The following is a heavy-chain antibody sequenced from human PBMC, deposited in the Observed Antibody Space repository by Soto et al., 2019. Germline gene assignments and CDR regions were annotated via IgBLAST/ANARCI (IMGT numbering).Heavy chain of an antibody. Sequence: QVQLVESGGGVVQPGRSLRLYCAASGFTFSSYGMHWVRQAPGKGLEWVAVIWYDGSNKYYADSVKGRFTISRDNSKNTLYLQMNRLSAEDTAVYYCARGTRYFDYLGQGTLVTVSS. J-gene: IGHJ4*02. V-gene: IGHV3-33*01. CDR3: ARGTRYFDY. CDR1: GFTFSSYG. D-gene: IGHD1-20*01. CDR2: IWYDGSNK.